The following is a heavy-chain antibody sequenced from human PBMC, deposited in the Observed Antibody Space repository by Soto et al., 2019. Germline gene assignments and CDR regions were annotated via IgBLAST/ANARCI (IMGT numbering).Heavy chain of an antibody. CDR1: GGSISSGGYS. Sequence: QLQLQESGSGLVKPSQTLSLTCAVSGGSISSGGYSWRWIRQPPGKGLEWIGYIYHSGSTYYNPSLESRVTIAVDRSKNQFSLKLGSVTAADTAVYYCASGPIGDYTDGFDYWGQGTLVTVSS. J-gene: IGHJ4*02. CDR2: IYHSGST. D-gene: IGHD4-17*01. CDR3: ASGPIGDYTDGFDY. V-gene: IGHV4-30-2*01.